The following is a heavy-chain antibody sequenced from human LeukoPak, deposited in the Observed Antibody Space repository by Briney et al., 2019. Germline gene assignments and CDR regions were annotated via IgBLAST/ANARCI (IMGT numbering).Heavy chain of an antibody. CDR1: GDSVSSAGPS. Sequence: SETLSLTCAVSGDSVSSAGPSWSWIRQPPGKGLEWIGYTYHSGSPYYNPSLKSRVAISVDRSKNQFSLRLSSVTAADTAVYYCARGYYNSSGYLVDYWGQGALVTVSS. D-gene: IGHD3-22*01. J-gene: IGHJ4*02. V-gene: IGHV4-30-2*01. CDR3: ARGYYNSSGYLVDY. CDR2: TYHSGSP.